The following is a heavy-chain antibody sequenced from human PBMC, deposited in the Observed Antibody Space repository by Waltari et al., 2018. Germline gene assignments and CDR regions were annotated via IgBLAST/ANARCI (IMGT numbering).Heavy chain of an antibody. CDR1: GYSISSGYS. V-gene: IGHV4-38-2*01. D-gene: IGHD2-21*01. CDR2: IYHSGST. CDR3: ARIHMVVGWFDP. J-gene: IGHJ5*02. Sequence: QVQLQESGPGLVKPSETLSLTCAVSGYSISSGYSWGWIRQPPGKGLEWIGSIYHSGSTYYNPSLKSRVTISVDTSKNQFSLKLSSVTAADTAVYYCARIHMVVGWFDPWGQGTLVTVSS.